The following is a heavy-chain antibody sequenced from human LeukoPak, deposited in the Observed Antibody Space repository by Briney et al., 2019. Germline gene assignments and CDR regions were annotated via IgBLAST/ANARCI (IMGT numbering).Heavy chain of an antibody. CDR3: ARDSGNPAIPDY. CDR1: GFIFRNYY. J-gene: IGHJ4*02. D-gene: IGHD4-23*01. V-gene: IGHV3-11*01. Sequence: PGGSLRLSCTASGFIFRNYYMSWIRQAPGKGLEWVSYISSSGNTIYYADSVKGRFTISRDNARNSLNLQMNSLRVEDTAVYYCARDSGNPAIPDYWGQGTLVTVSS. CDR2: ISSSGNTI.